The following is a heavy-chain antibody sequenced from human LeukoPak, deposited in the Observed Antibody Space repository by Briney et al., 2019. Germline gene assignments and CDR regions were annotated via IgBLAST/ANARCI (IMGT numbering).Heavy chain of an antibody. V-gene: IGHV4-34*01. CDR2: INHSGGT. CDR1: GGSFSGYY. CDR3: ARANYDTNGNRRYYNYYGLDV. D-gene: IGHD2-8*01. J-gene: IGHJ6*01. Sequence: SETLSLTCAVYGGSFSGYYWSWIRQPPGKGLEWIGEINHSGGTNYNPSLKSRVTILGDRSKSQFSLKLSSMAAADTAVYYCARANYDTNGNRRYYNYYGLDVWGQGTTVTVST.